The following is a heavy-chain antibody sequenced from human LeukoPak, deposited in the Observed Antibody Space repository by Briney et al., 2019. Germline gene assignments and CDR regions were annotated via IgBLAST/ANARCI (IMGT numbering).Heavy chain of an antibody. CDR3: ARDYGGSYYFDY. Sequence: GRSLRRSCAASGFTFSSYGMHWVRQAPGKGLEWVAIIWYDGSNKYYADSVKGRFTVSRDDSKNTLYLQMNSLRAEDTAVYYCARDYGGSYYFDYWGQGTLVTVSS. J-gene: IGHJ4*02. V-gene: IGHV3-33*01. D-gene: IGHD2-15*01. CDR2: IWYDGSNK. CDR1: GFTFSSYG.